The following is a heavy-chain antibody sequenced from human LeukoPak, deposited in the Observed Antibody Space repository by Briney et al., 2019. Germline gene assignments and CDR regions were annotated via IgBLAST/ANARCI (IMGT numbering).Heavy chain of an antibody. CDR3: AKGHITMVRGVIPTLFDY. J-gene: IGHJ4*02. CDR2: ISGSGGST. V-gene: IGHV3-23*01. D-gene: IGHD3-10*01. CDR1: GLTFSSYA. Sequence: QSGGSLRLSCPASGLTFSSYAMSCVRQAPGKGLEWVSAISGSGGSTYYADSMKGRFTISRDNSKNTLYLQMKGLRAEDTAVDYCAKGHITMVRGVIPTLFDYWGQGTLVTVSS.